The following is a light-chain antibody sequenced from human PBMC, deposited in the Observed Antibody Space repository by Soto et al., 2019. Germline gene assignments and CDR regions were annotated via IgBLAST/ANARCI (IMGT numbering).Light chain of an antibody. CDR1: QSVSSN. V-gene: IGKV3-15*01. J-gene: IGKJ4*01. Sequence: EIVMTQSPATLSVSPGERATLSCRASQSVSSNLAWYQQKPGQAPRLLIYGASTRATGFPARFSGSRSGTEFTLTISSLQSEDFAVYYCQQYNNWPLTFGGGTKVDIK. CDR2: GAS. CDR3: QQYNNWPLT.